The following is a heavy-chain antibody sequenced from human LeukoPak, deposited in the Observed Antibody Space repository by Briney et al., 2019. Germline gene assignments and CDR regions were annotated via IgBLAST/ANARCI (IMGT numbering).Heavy chain of an antibody. D-gene: IGHD3-10*01. CDR2: ISGSGGST. V-gene: IGHV3-23*01. CDR3: AKDYYGSGSHYFDY. J-gene: IGHJ4*02. Sequence: GGSLRLSCAASGFTFSSYAMTWVRRAPGKGLEWVSGISGSGGSTYYADSVKGRFTISRDNSKNTLYLQMNSLRAEDTAVYYCAKDYYGSGSHYFDYWGQGTLVTVSS. CDR1: GFTFSSYA.